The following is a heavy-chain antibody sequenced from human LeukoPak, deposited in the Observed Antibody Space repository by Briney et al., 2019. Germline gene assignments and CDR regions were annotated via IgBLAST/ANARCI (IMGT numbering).Heavy chain of an antibody. J-gene: IGHJ4*02. CDR3: AKESGKFDY. Sequence: GGSLRLSCVASGLPIADFAMHWVRQAPVKGLEWVSLISGDGVSTFYADSVKGRFSISRDNSKNSLYLEMNSLRTEDAAMYYCAKESGKFDYWGQGTLVAVSS. V-gene: IGHV3-43*02. CDR2: ISGDGVST. CDR1: GLPIADFA.